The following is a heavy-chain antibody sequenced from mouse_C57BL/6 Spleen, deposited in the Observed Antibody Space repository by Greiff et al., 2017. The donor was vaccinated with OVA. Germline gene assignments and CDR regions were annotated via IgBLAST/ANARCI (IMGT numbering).Heavy chain of an antibody. CDR2: IYPGSGST. Sequence: QVQLQQPGAELVKPGASVKMSCKASGYTFTSYWITWVKQRPGQGLEWIGDIYPGSGSTNYNEKFKSKATLTVDTSSSTAYMQLSSLTSEDSAVYYCARCITTVVATSDYFDYWGQSTTLTVSS. CDR3: ARCITTVVATSDYFDY. CDR1: GYTFTSYW. D-gene: IGHD1-1*01. V-gene: IGHV1-55*01. J-gene: IGHJ2*01.